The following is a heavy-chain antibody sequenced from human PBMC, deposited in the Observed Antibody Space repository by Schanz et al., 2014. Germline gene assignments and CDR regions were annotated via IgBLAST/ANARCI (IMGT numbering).Heavy chain of an antibody. CDR1: GFTFRDYY. CDR3: AKGMGYCSGGTCYDYYYYGLDV. J-gene: IGHJ6*02. CDR2: ISSGSSYA. D-gene: IGHD2-15*01. Sequence: QEQLVESGGGLVKPGGSLRLSCAASGFTFRDYYMSWIRQAPGKGLEWVSDISSGSSYANYADSVKGRFTISRDNAKNSLYLQMNSLRAEDTAVFYCAKGMGYCSGGTCYDYYYYGLDVWGQGTTVTVSS. V-gene: IGHV3-11*05.